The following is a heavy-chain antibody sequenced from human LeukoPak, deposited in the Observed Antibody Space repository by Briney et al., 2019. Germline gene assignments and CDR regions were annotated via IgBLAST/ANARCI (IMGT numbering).Heavy chain of an antibody. D-gene: IGHD1-26*01. CDR3: ARGGEGATTYVWFDH. CDR1: GYTFTGYY. V-gene: IGHV1-46*01. J-gene: IGHJ5*02. Sequence: ASVKVFCNASGYTFTGYYMNWVRQAPGQGLECMGIINPSGGSTSYAQKFQGRLTMTREMSTNTVYMELSSRRSENTAVYSCARGGEGATTYVWFDHWGQGTLVTVSS. CDR2: INPSGGST.